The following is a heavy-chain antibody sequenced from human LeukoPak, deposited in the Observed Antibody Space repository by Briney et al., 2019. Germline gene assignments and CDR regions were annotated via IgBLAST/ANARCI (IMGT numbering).Heavy chain of an antibody. V-gene: IGHV3-74*01. J-gene: IGHJ4*02. CDR1: GFTFSSYW. D-gene: IGHD6-13*01. Sequence: PGGSLRLSCAASGFTFSSYWMHWVRQAPGKGLVWVSRINSDGSSTSYADSVKGRFTISRDNAKNTLYVQMNSLRAEDTAVYYCAREYSSSWYSIYLDYWGQGTLVTVSS. CDR3: AREYSSSWYSIYLDY. CDR2: INSDGSST.